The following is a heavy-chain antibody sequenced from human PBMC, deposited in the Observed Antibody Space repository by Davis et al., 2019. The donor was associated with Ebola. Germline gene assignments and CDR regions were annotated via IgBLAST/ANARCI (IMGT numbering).Heavy chain of an antibody. CDR2: ISGSGGST. CDR1: GFTFSSYA. V-gene: IGHV3-23*01. J-gene: IGHJ4*02. CDR3: TLPDYYDSSGYYYTDY. D-gene: IGHD3-22*01. Sequence: GESLKISCAASGFTFSSYAMSWVRQAPGTGLEWVSGISGSGGSTYYADSVKGRFTISRDNAKNSLYLQMNSLRDEDTAVYYCTLPDYYDSSGYYYTDYWGQGTLVTVSS.